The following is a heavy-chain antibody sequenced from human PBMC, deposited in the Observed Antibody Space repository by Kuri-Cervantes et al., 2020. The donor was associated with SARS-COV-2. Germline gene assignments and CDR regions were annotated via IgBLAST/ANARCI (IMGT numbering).Heavy chain of an antibody. D-gene: IGHD2-2*01. J-gene: IGHJ6*02. CDR1: GFTFSSYS. CDR3: ARDFRAQYQVVINFYYYGMDV. CDR2: ISSSSSYI. V-gene: IGHV3-21*01. Sequence: GGSLRLSCAASGFTFSSYSMNWVRQAPGKGLEWVSSISSSSSYIYYADSVKGRFTISRDNAKNSLYLQMNSLRAEDTAVYYCARDFRAQYQVVINFYYYGMDVWGQGTLVTVSS.